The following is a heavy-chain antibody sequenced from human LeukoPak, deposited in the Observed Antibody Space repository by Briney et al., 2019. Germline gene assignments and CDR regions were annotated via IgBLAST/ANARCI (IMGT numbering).Heavy chain of an antibody. CDR1: GGSISSYY. CDR2: IYTSGST. CDR3: ARGDYGDYKYYYYYYMDV. V-gene: IGHV4-4*07. D-gene: IGHD4-17*01. Sequence: KPSETLSLTCTVSGGSISSYYWIWIRQPAGKGLEWIGRIYTSGSTNYNPSLKSRVTISVDTSKNQFSLKLSSVTAADTAVYYCARGDYGDYKYYYYYYMDVWGKGTTVTVSS. J-gene: IGHJ6*03.